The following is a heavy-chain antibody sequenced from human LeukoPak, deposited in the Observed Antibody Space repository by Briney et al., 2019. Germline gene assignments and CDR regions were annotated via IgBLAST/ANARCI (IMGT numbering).Heavy chain of an antibody. CDR3: ARAREGAAAQH. J-gene: IGHJ1*01. CDR2: ISSSSSYI. D-gene: IGHD6-13*01. CDR1: GFTFSSYS. V-gene: IGHV3-21*01. Sequence: GGSLRLSCAASGFTFSSYSMNWVHQAPGKGLEWVSSISSSSSYIYYADSVKGRFTISRGNAKNSLYLQMNSLRAEDTAVYYCARAREGAAAQHWGQGTLVTVSS.